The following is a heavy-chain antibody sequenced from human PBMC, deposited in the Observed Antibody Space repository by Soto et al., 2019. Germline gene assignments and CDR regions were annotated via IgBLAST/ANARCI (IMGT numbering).Heavy chain of an antibody. J-gene: IGHJ4*02. CDR2: IYGGGNGP. Sequence: EVQDLASGGGLVQPGGSLRLSCAATGFTFSDFAMSWVRQAPGKGLEWVSRIYGGGNGPHSADSVKGRVTISRDNSKYTVYLQMNSLRAEDTAVYYCAKMEGMDPWAYSFDYWGQGTLVTVSS. D-gene: IGHD2-2*03. CDR3: AKMEGMDPWAYSFDY. V-gene: IGHV3-23*01. CDR1: GFTFSDFA.